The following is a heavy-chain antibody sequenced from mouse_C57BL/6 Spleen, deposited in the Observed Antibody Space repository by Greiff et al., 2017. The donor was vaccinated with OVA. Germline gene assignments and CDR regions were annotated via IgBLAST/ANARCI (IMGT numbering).Heavy chain of an antibody. CDR2: INYDGSST. V-gene: IGHV5-16*01. D-gene: IGHD1-1*01. CDR1: GFTFSDYY. CDR3: ARGGYYGSRSKGPWFAY. Sequence: EVMLMESEGGLVQPGSSMKLSCTASGFTFSDYYMAWVRQVPEKGLEWVANINYDGSSTYYLDSLKSRFIISRDNAKNILYLQMSSLKSEDTATYYCARGGYYGSRSKGPWFAYWGQGTLVTVSA. J-gene: IGHJ3*01.